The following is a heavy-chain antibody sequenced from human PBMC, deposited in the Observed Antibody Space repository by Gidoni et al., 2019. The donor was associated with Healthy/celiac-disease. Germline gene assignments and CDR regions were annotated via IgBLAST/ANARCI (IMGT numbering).Heavy chain of an antibody. CDR1: GGSISSSSYY. J-gene: IGHJ4*02. V-gene: IGHV4-39*01. Sequence: QLQLQESGPGLVKPSETLSLTCTVSGGSISSSSYYWGWIRQPPGKGLEWIGSLYYSGSTYYNPSLKSRVTISVDTSKNQFSLKLSSVTAADTAVYYCARTAYDFWSGYPSDYWGQGTLVTVSS. D-gene: IGHD3-3*01. CDR2: LYYSGST. CDR3: ARTAYDFWSGYPSDY.